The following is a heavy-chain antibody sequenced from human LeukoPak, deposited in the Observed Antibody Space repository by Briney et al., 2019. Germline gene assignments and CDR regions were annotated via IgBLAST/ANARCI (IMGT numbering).Heavy chain of an antibody. CDR2: IYPDDSDT. CDR3: ARRPASVGGGFDP. V-gene: IGHV5-51*01. Sequence: GESLKISCKGSGYSFTSYWIGWVRQMPGKGLEWMGIIYPDDSDTRYSPSFQGQVTISADKSISTAYLQWSSLKASDSAMYYCARRPASVGGGFDPWGQGTLVTVSS. CDR1: GYSFTSYW. D-gene: IGHD6-13*01. J-gene: IGHJ5*02.